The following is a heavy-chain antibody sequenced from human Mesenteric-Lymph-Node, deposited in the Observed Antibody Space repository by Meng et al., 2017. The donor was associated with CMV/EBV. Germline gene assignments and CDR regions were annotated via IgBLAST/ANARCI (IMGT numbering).Heavy chain of an antibody. V-gene: IGHV3-53*01. CDR2: IYSGGAT. CDR1: EFSVSSNY. CDR3: GRNYRALDDIGGRSLDS. Sequence: GGSLRLSCAGSEFSVSSNYMTWVRQAPGKGMEWVSVIYSGGATYYADSVKGRFTVSRDNSKNTIYLQMNSLRAEDTAVYYCGRNYRALDDIGGRSLDSWGQGTLVTVSS. D-gene: IGHD2-15*01. J-gene: IGHJ1*01.